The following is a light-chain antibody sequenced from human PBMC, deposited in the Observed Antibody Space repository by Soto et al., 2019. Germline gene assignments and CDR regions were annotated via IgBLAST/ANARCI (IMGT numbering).Light chain of an antibody. CDR1: QSVSSSY. V-gene: IGKV3-20*01. Sequence: EIVLTQSPGTLSLSPGERATLSCRASQSVSSSYLAWYQQKPGQAPRLLIYGASSRATGIPDRFSGSGSGTDFTITISRLEPEDFAVYYCLQYGSSPPTFGGGTKVEIK. CDR2: GAS. CDR3: LQYGSSPPT. J-gene: IGKJ4*01.